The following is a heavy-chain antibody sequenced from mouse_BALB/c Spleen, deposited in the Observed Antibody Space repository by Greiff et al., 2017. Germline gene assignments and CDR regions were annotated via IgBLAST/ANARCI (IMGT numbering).Heavy chain of an antibody. CDR2: ISYSGST. D-gene: IGHD2-1*01. Sequence: EVHLVESGPGLVKPSQSLSLTCTVTGYSITSDYAWNWIRQFPGNKLEWMGYISYSGSTSYNPSLKSRISITRDTSKNQFFLQLNSVTTEDTATYYCARGYYGNYGGFDYWGQGTTLTVSS. CDR1: GYSITSDYA. V-gene: IGHV3-2*02. J-gene: IGHJ2*01. CDR3: ARGYYGNYGGFDY.